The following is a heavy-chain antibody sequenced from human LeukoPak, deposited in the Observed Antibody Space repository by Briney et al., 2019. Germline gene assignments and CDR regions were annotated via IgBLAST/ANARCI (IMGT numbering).Heavy chain of an antibody. CDR2: IYHSGTT. CDR3: ARDYDSSGYVSL. V-gene: IGHV4-39*07. CDR1: GGSIRSSSLY. Sequence: PSETLSLTCTVSGGSIRSSSLYWGWIRQPPGKGLEWIGSIYHSGTTYYNPSLKSRVTISVDTSKNQFSLKLSSVTAADTAVYYCARDYDSSGYVSLWGQGTLVTVSS. J-gene: IGHJ4*02. D-gene: IGHD3-22*01.